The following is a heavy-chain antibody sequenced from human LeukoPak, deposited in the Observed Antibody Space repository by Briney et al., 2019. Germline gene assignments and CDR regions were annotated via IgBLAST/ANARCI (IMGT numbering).Heavy chain of an antibody. J-gene: IGHJ4*02. CDR3: AKDFWSGYYPHY. Sequence: GGSLRLSCEASGFTFSSYAMSWVRQAPGKGLEWVSSISGSGDSTYYADSVKGRFTMSRDNSKNTLYLQMNSLRAEDTAVYYCAKDFWSGYYPHYWGQGTLVTVSS. CDR1: GFTFSSYA. V-gene: IGHV3-23*01. D-gene: IGHD3-3*01. CDR2: ISGSGDST.